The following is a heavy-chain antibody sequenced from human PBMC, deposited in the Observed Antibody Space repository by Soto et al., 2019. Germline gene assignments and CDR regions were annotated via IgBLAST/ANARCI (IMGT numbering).Heavy chain of an antibody. V-gene: IGHV1-2*02. CDR2: VNPSSGDT. Sequence: GASVKVSCKTSGYTFTAYYMHWVRQAPGQGLKWMGWVNPSSGDTDYAQDFQGRVTLTRDTSVNTVYMELSGLNSDDTALYYCARDRQYGDYGYSFDFWGQGTLVTVSS. J-gene: IGHJ4*02. CDR3: ARDRQYGDYGYSFDF. D-gene: IGHD4-17*01. CDR1: GYTFTAYY.